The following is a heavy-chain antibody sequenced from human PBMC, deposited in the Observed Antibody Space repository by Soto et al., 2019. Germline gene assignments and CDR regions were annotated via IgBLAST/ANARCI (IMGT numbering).Heavy chain of an antibody. CDR3: ARDHCRSTSCYPTYYFDY. CDR2: IWYDGNNK. J-gene: IGHJ4*02. V-gene: IGHV3-33*01. Sequence: QVQVVESGGGVVQPGRSLRLSCAASGFTFSNYGMHWVRQAPGKGLEWVAVIWYDGNNKYYADSVKGRFTISRDNSKNTLYLEMNSLRAEDTAVYYCARDHCRSTSCYPTYYFDYWGQGTLVTVSS. D-gene: IGHD2-2*01. CDR1: GFTFSNYG.